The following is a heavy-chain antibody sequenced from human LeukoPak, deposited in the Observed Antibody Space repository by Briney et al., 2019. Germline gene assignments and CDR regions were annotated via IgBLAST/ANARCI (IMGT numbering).Heavy chain of an antibody. CDR3: ARDGGWLQTQNHYYYHGMDV. CDR1: GGTFSSYA. D-gene: IGHD5-24*01. V-gene: IGHV1-69*06. J-gene: IGHJ6*02. CDR2: IIPIFGTA. Sequence: ASVKVSCKASGGTFSSYAISWVRQAPGQGLEWMGGIIPIFGTANYAQKFQGRVTITADKSTRTAYIELSSLRSDDTAVYYCARDGGWLQTQNHYYYHGMDVWGQGTTVTVSS.